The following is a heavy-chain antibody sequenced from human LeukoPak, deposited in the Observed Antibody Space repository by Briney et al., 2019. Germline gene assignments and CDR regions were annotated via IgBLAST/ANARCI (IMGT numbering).Heavy chain of an antibody. J-gene: IGHJ6*02. V-gene: IGHV4-39*01. Sequence: SETLSLTCTVSGGSIRSSYYYWGWIRQPPGKGLEWIGSIYDSGSTNYNPSLKSRVTISVDTSKNQFSLKLNSVTAADTAVYYCARSTALEGYSVNYYYGMDVWGQGTTVTVSS. CDR2: IYDSGST. CDR3: ARSTALEGYSVNYYYGMDV. D-gene: IGHD5/OR15-5a*01. CDR1: GGSIRSSYYY.